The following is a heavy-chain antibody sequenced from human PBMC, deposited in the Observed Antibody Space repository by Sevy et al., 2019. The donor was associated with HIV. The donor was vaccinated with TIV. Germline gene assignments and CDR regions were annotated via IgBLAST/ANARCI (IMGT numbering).Heavy chain of an antibody. V-gene: IGHV3-9*01. CDR1: GFPFNDHG. J-gene: IGHJ6*02. D-gene: IGHD2-21*01. CDR2: VSWNSRYI. Sequence: GGSLRLSCAASGFPFNDHGMHWVRQVPGKGLEWVSGVSWNSRYIGYADSVKGRFTISRDNARHFLYLEMNSLRPEDTALYYCAKDINRGCDGVNCYSYYYYFYGLDVWGQGTTVTVSS. CDR3: AKDINRGCDGVNCYSYYYYFYGLDV.